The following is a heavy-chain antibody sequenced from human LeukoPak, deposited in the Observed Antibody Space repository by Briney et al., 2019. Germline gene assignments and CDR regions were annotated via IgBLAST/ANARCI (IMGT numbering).Heavy chain of an antibody. V-gene: IGHV3-21*01. CDR3: ARADCSSSTCYLRRSWFDP. CDR2: ISTSSRYI. D-gene: IGHD2-2*01. J-gene: IGHJ5*02. CDR1: GFTLSYFD. Sequence: GGSLRLSCAASGFTLSYFDMSWVRQAPGKGLEWVSSISTSSRYIYYKDSVRGRFTISRDDAKNSLHLEMNSLRAEDTAVYYCARADCSSSTCYLRRSWFDPWGQGTLVTVSS.